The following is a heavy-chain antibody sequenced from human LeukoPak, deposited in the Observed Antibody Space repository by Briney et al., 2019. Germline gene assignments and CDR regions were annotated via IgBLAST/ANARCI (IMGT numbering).Heavy chain of an antibody. V-gene: IGHV1-46*01. CDR1: GYTFTSYY. CDR3: ASIRGYSYAWDC. CDR2: INPSGGST. J-gene: IGHJ4*02. Sequence: ASVKVSCKASGYTFTSYYMHWVRQAPGQGLEWMGIINPSGGSTSYAQKFQGRVTMTSDTSTRTVYMELSSLRSEDTAVYYCASIRGYSYAWDCWGQGTLVTVSS. D-gene: IGHD5-18*01.